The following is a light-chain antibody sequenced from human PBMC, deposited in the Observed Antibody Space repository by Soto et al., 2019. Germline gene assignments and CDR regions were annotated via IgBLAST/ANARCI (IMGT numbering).Light chain of an antibody. CDR3: SSYGGSHYV. V-gene: IGLV2-8*01. Sequence: QSALTQPPSASGSPVQAVTISCTGTSNDFGGYNYVSWYQQHPGKAPKLIIFEVSERPSGVPDRFSGSKSGSTASLTVSGLQAEDEADYYCSSYGGSHYVFGTGTKLTVL. CDR2: EVS. CDR1: SNDFGGYNY. J-gene: IGLJ1*01.